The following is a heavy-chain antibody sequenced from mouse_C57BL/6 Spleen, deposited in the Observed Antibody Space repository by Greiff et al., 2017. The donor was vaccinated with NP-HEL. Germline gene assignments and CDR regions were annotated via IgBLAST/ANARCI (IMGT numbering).Heavy chain of an antibody. CDR1: GYTFTGYW. V-gene: IGHV1-9*01. CDR2: ILPGSGST. Sequence: VQLQESGAELMKPGASVKLSCKATGYTFTGYWIEWVKQRPGHGLEWIGEILPGSGSTNYNEKFKGKATFTADTSSNTAYMQLSSLTTEDSAIYYCARDGYDGYYVGWCFDVWGTGTTVTVSS. J-gene: IGHJ1*03. CDR3: ARDGYDGYYVGWCFDV. D-gene: IGHD2-3*01.